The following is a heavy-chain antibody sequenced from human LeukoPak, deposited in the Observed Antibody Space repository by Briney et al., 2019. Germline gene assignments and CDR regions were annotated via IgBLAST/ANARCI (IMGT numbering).Heavy chain of an antibody. J-gene: IGHJ3*01. V-gene: IGHV5-51*01. Sequence: GESLKISCNVSGYSFTSYCIGWVRQMPGKGLGWMGIIYPGDSGPTYSPSFQGQVTISVDKSINTAYLQWSSLQASDTAMYYCGMSGDRVPLQDDVFDVWGQGTMVTVST. CDR2: IYPGDSGP. D-gene: IGHD1-26*01. CDR3: GMSGDRVPLQDDVFDV. CDR1: GYSFTSYC.